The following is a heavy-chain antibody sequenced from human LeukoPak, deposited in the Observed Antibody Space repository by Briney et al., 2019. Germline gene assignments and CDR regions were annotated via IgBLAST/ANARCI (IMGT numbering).Heavy chain of an antibody. Sequence: SETLSLTCAVYGGSSSGYYRSWIRQPPGKGLEWIGEINHSGSTNYNPSLKSRVTISVDTSKNQFSLKLSSVTAADTAVYYCARGGRSLVAAQFDLWGRGTLDSVSS. CDR1: GGSSSGYY. CDR3: ARGGRSLVAAQFDL. D-gene: IGHD2-15*01. CDR2: INHSGST. J-gene: IGHJ2*01. V-gene: IGHV4-34*01.